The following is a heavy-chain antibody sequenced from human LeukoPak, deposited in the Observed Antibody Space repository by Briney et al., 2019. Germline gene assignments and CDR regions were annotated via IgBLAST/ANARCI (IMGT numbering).Heavy chain of an antibody. V-gene: IGHV3-11*04. J-gene: IGHJ4*02. CDR1: GFTFSDYY. CDR2: ISSSGSTI. CDR3: SKDWALLLCFGELGFDY. Sequence: GGSLRLSCEASGFTFSDYYMSWIRQAPGKGLEWVSYISSSGSTIYYADSVKGRFTISRDNAKNSLYLQMNSLRAEDTAVYYCSKDWALLLCFGELGFDYCGQGTLVTVSS. D-gene: IGHD3-10*01.